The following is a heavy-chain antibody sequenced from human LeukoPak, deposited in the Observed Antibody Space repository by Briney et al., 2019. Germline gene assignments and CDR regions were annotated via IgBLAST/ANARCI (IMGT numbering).Heavy chain of an antibody. CDR2: INTSGST. CDR1: GGSISSYY. D-gene: IGHD6-6*01. Sequence: SETLSLTCTVSGGSISSYYWSWIRQPAGKGLEWIGRINTSGSTNYNPSLKSRVTMSVDTSKNQFSLKLSSVTAADTAVYYCARTGSSSLYYYGMDVWGQGTTVTVSS. V-gene: IGHV4-4*07. J-gene: IGHJ6*02. CDR3: ARTGSSSLYYYGMDV.